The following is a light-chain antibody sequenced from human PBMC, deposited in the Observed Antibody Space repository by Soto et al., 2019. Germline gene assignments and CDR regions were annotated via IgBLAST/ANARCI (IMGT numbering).Light chain of an antibody. CDR1: SSDVGGYNY. J-gene: IGLJ2*01. CDR2: EVT. Sequence: QAVLTQPPSASGSPGQSVAISCTGTSSDVGGYNYVSWYQKHPGKAPKLMIYEVTKRPSGVPDRFSGSKSGNTASLTVSGLQAEDEADYYCSSYAGSNILVFGGGTKLTVL. V-gene: IGLV2-8*01. CDR3: SSYAGSNILV.